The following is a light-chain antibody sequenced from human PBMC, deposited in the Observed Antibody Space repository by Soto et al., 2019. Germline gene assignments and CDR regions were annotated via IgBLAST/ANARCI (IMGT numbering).Light chain of an antibody. V-gene: IGKV3-20*01. J-gene: IGKJ1*01. CDR2: GAS. CDR3: QQYGSS. CDR1: QSVSSSY. Sequence: EIVLTQSPGTLSWSPGERATLSCRASQSVSSSYLAWYQQKPGQAPRLLIYGASSRATGIPDRFSGSGSGTDFTLTISRLEPEDFAVYYCQQYGSSFGQGTKVDIK.